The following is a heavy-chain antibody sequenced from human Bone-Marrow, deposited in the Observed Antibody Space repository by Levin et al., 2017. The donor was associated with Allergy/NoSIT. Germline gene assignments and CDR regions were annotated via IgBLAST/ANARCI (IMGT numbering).Heavy chain of an antibody. J-gene: IGHJ4*02. V-gene: IGHV4-59*01. Sequence: KPSETLSLTCTVSGGTISSYYWSWIRQPPGKGLEYIGYIYYSGNTNYNPSLKSRVTISVDASKNQFSLKLSSVTAADTAVYYCATTPVAAGGTNYFDYWGQGSLVTVSS. CDR2: IYYSGNT. D-gene: IGHD6-13*01. CDR3: ATTPVAAGGTNYFDY. CDR1: GGTISSYY.